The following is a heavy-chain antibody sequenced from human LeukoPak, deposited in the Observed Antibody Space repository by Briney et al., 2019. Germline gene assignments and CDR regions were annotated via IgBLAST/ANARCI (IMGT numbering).Heavy chain of an antibody. CDR1: GFTFSTYW. D-gene: IGHD4-17*01. V-gene: IGHV3-7*01. CDR2: IKQDGSEK. J-gene: IGHJ4*02. Sequence: GGSLRLSCAASGFTFSTYWMSWVRQAPGRGLEWVANIKQDGSEKYYVDSVKGRFTISRDNAKNSLDLQMNSLRAEDTAVYYCARAKSYGDSADYWGQGTLVTVSS. CDR3: ARAKSYGDSADY.